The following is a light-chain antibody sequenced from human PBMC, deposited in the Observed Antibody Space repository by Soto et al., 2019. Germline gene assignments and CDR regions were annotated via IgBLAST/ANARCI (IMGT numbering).Light chain of an antibody. CDR1: QSVSGD. J-gene: IGKJ5*01. V-gene: IGKV3-15*01. CDR3: QQRSNWPIT. CDR2: AAS. Sequence: ETVMTQSPATLSVCPGGRDPLSCRASQSVSGDLAWYQQKPGQAPRLLIFAASARATSVPARFTGSRSGTEFTLTISRLEAEDSAVYYCQQRSNWPITFGQGTRLEIK.